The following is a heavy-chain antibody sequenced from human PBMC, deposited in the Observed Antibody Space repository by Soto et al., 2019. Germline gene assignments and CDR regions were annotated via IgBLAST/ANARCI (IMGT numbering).Heavy chain of an antibody. Sequence: GGSLRLSCAASGFSFSNYALTWVRQAPGGGLEWVSAISGSGSNTYYAVSVRGRFTISRDTSKNTVYLQMNSLRAGDTAAYHCARSRTVVVAAGPIYYYFGVDVWGPGTTVTVAS. CDR3: ARSRTVVVAAGPIYYYFGVDV. D-gene: IGHD2-15*01. J-gene: IGHJ6*01. V-gene: IGHV3-23*01. CDR1: GFSFSNYA. CDR2: ISGSGSNT.